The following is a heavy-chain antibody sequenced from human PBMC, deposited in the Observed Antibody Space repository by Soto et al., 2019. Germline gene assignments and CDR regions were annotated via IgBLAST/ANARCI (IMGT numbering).Heavy chain of an antibody. CDR2: IWYDGSNK. V-gene: IGHV3-33*01. Sequence: QVQLVESGGGVVQPGRSLRLSCAASGFTFSSYGMHWVRQAPGKGLEWVAVIWYDGSNKYYADSVKGRVTITRDNSKNTQYQQMNSRRAEDTAVYYCARLYDSSGQTTGGYYYSGMDVWGQGTTVTVSS. D-gene: IGHD3-22*01. CDR3: ARLYDSSGQTTGGYYYSGMDV. CDR1: GFTFSSYG. J-gene: IGHJ6*02.